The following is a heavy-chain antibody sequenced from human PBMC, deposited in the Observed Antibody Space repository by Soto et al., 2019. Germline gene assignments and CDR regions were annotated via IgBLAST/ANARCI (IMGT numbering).Heavy chain of an antibody. Sequence: PSATQSLTCSVSGASIAGSSYWSWIRQPAGKGLEWIGRFSLSGTTNYSPSLRSRVTMSADVSKNQFSLRLTSVTAADTALYYCARGMTPPGAPAWYYFDSWGQGTLVTVSS. V-gene: IGHV4-4*07. CDR2: FSLSGTT. CDR3: ARGMTPPGAPAWYYFDS. D-gene: IGHD2-8*02. J-gene: IGHJ4*02. CDR1: GASIAGSSY.